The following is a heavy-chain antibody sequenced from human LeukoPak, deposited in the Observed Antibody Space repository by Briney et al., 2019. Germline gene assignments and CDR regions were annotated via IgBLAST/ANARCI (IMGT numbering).Heavy chain of an antibody. V-gene: IGHV4-61*01. Sequence: PSETLSLTCSVSGGSIKSPTSYWSWIRQAPGKGLEWIGNVYYIGTTTYNSSLQSRVTISVDTSKNQFSLEMASVTPEDTALYYCARNTSSSPWFDPWGQGTLSSSPQ. D-gene: IGHD6-6*01. CDR1: GGSIKSPTSY. J-gene: IGHJ5*02. CDR3: ARNTSSSPWFDP. CDR2: VYYIGTT.